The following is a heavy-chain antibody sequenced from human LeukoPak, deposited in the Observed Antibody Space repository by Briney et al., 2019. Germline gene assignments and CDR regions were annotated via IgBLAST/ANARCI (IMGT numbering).Heavy chain of an antibody. CDR1: GFTFSSYW. J-gene: IGHJ4*02. Sequence: GGTLRLSCAASGFTFSSYWMSWVRHAPGKGLERVANIKQDGSEKYCVDSVKGRFTISRDNAKHSLYLQMNSLRAEDTAVYSCARGLGGLLEWLWFLDYWGQGTLVTVSS. D-gene: IGHD3-3*01. V-gene: IGHV3-7*01. CDR2: IKQDGSEK. CDR3: ARGLGGLLEWLWFLDY.